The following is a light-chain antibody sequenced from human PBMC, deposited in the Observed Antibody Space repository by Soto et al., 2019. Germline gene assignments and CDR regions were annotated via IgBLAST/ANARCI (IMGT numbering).Light chain of an antibody. V-gene: IGLV2-23*02. J-gene: IGLJ1*01. CDR1: NSDVGSYNL. CDR2: EVT. CDR3: FSYAGDSVYV. Sequence: SALTQPASVSGSPRQSITISCTGTNSDVGSYNLVSWFQQHPGKAPKLVIYEVTKRPSGVSDRFSGSKSGNTASLTISGLQAEDEADYYCFSYAGDSVYVFGTGTKLTVL.